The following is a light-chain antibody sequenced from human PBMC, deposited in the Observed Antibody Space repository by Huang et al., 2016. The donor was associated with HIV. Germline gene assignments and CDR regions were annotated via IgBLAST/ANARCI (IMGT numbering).Light chain of an antibody. V-gene: IGKV4-1*01. CDR1: QSVLYTSNNKNY. J-gene: IGKJ2*01. CDR3: HQYYSIPYT. Sequence: DIVMTQSPDSLAVSLGEKATINCKSSQSVLYTSNNKNYLAWYQQKPGQPPKLLIYGAFSRESGVPDRFSGSGSGTDFTLTISSLQAEDVAIYYCHQYYSIPYTFGQGTTLEIK. CDR2: GAF.